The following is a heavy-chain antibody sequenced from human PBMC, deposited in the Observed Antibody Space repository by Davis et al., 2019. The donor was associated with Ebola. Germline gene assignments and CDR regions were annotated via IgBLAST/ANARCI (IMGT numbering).Heavy chain of an antibody. CDR1: GFTFSSYS. CDR3: AKLVVVTAIPYFDY. J-gene: IGHJ4*02. D-gene: IGHD2-21*02. CDR2: ISGSGRST. V-gene: IGHV3-23*01. Sequence: GESLKISCAASGFTFSSYSMNWVRQAPGKGLEWVSGISGSGRSTYYADSVKGRFTISRDNSQNTLYLQMNSLRAADTAIYYCAKLVVVTAIPYFDYWGQGTLVTVSS.